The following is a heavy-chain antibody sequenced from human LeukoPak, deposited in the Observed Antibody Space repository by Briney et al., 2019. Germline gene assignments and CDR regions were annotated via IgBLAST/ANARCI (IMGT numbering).Heavy chain of an antibody. V-gene: IGHV4-4*02. CDR1: GVSISSNLW. Sequence: SETLSLTCAVSGVSISSNLWWTWVRQPPGKGLEWIAEIHHSGSINYNPSLKSRVTISVDTSKNQFSLKLSSVTAADTAVYYCARSYSSGWSPLDYWGQGTLVTVSS. CDR2: IHHSGSI. CDR3: ARSYSSGWSPLDY. D-gene: IGHD6-19*01. J-gene: IGHJ4*02.